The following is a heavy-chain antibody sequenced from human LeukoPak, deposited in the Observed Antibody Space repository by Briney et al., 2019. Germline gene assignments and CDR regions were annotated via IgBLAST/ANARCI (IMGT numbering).Heavy chain of an antibody. D-gene: IGHD6-19*01. Sequence: PGGSLRLSCAASRFTVSSNEMTWVRQAPGKGLDWVSAISGSSGSTYYTDSVKGRFTISRDNSKNTLYLQMNSLRAEDTAVYYCAKAGGWFSLFDYWGQGTLVTVSS. CDR2: ISGSSGST. J-gene: IGHJ4*02. CDR1: RFTVSSNE. CDR3: AKAGGWFSLFDY. V-gene: IGHV3-23*01.